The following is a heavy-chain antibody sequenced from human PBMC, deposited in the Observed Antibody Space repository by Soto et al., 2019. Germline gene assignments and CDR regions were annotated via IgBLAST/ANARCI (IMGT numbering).Heavy chain of an antibody. CDR1: GDSISSSSYY. J-gene: IGHJ4*02. CDR2: IFYSGST. D-gene: IGHD6-13*01. Sequence: QLQLQESGPGLVKPSETLSLTCTVSGDSISSSSYYWGWIRQPPGKGLEWIGTIFYSGSTYYNASLKSRVTISVHTSKNQFTLELSSVTAADAAVYYCASSSTWHIIDYWGQGTLVTVSS. V-gene: IGHV4-39*01. CDR3: ASSSTWHIIDY.